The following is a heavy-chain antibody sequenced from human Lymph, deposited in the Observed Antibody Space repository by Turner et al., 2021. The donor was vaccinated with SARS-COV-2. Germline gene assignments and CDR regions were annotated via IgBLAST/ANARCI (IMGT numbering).Heavy chain of an antibody. Sequence: QVQLQESGPRLVQPLATLSLTCTVSGGSMNNNYWSWIRQPPGKRLEWFGFIFYRGSTNYNPSLKSRVTISVGTSENQFSLKLTSVTAADTAIYYWARQTVNNWVDPWGQGTLVTVSS. V-gene: IGHV4-59*01. CDR2: IFYRGST. J-gene: IGHJ5*02. CDR3: ARQTVNNWVDP. D-gene: IGHD2-21*02. CDR1: GGSMNNNY.